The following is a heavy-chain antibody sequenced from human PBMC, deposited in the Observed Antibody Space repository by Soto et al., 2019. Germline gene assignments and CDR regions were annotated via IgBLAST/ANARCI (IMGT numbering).Heavy chain of an antibody. CDR2: IKPDGSAK. Sequence: GSLRPSCAASGFTFSNSWMTWVLQAPGKGLEWVANIKPDGSAKSFVDSVKGRFTVSRDNTKNSLYLQMNTLRAEDTAVYYCAKDRGAYCGGDCPPSPLGMDVWGQGT. D-gene: IGHD2-21*02. CDR3: AKDRGAYCGGDCPPSPLGMDV. J-gene: IGHJ6*02. CDR1: GFTFSNSW. V-gene: IGHV3-7*01.